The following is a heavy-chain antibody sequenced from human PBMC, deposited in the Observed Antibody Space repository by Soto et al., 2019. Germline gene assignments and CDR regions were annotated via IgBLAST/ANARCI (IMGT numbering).Heavy chain of an antibody. D-gene: IGHD6-19*01. CDR1: GGSISTYY. Sequence: SETLSLTCTVSGGSISTYYWSWIRQPPGTGLEWIGYIYYSGSTNYNPSLKSRVTISVDTSKNQFSLKLSSVTAADTAVYYCARGVGALAGTKFDYWGQGTLVTVSS. CDR3: ARGVGALAGTKFDY. J-gene: IGHJ4*02. V-gene: IGHV4-59*01. CDR2: IYYSGST.